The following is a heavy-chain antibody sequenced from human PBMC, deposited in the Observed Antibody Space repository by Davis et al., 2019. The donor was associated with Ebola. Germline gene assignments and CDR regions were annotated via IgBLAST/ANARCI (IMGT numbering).Heavy chain of an antibody. CDR1: LYTFTSYV. D-gene: IGHD2-2*02. CDR3: ARDGSVAAIELDY. CDR2: ISAYNGNT. J-gene: IGHJ4*02. V-gene: IGHV1-18*01. Sequence: ASVNVSRKASLYTFTSYVISWLRQAPGQGLEWLGWISAYNGNTNYAQKLQGRVTMTTDTSTNTAYMEVRGLRSDDTAVYYCARDGSVAAIELDYWGQGTLVTVSS.